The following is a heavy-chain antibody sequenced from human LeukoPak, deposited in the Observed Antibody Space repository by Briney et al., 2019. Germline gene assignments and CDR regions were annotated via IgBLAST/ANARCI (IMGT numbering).Heavy chain of an antibody. CDR2: ISGYNGNT. J-gene: IGHJ4*02. CDR3: ARDRGYCSSTSCPYYFDY. D-gene: IGHD2-2*01. CDR1: GYIFTSYG. Sequence: GASVKVSCKASGYIFTSYGISWVRQAPGQGLEWMGWISGYNGNTNYAQKFQGRVTMTTDTSMSTAYMELRSLRSDDTAVFYCARDRGYCSSTSCPYYFDYWGQGTLVTVSS. V-gene: IGHV1-18*01.